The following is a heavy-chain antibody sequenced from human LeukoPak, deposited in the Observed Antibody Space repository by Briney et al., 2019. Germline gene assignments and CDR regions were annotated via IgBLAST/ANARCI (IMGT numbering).Heavy chain of an antibody. Sequence: PSETLSLTCTVSGGSISSRPYSWGWIRQPPGKGLEWVSVIYSGGSTYYVDSVEGRFIISRDNSKNTVYLQMNRLRAEDTAVYYCARGGSWFGEFRWWYMDVWGKGTTVTISS. V-gene: IGHV3-53*01. CDR2: IYSGGST. CDR1: GGSISSRPYS. D-gene: IGHD3-10*01. CDR3: ARGGSWFGEFRWWYMDV. J-gene: IGHJ6*03.